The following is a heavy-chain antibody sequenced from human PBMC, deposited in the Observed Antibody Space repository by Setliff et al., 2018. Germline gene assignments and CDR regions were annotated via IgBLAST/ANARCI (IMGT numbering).Heavy chain of an antibody. J-gene: IGHJ4*02. Sequence: ETLSLTCAVYGGSFSTYYWIWIRQPPGKGLEWVSSISSSSSYIYYADSVKGRFTISRDNAKNSLYLQMNSLRAEDTAVYYCARQGANYDILTGYFLYYCDHWGQGTLVTVSS. CDR2: ISSSSSYI. D-gene: IGHD3-9*01. V-gene: IGHV3-21*01. CDR3: ARQGANYDILTGYFLYYCDH. CDR1: GGSFSTYY.